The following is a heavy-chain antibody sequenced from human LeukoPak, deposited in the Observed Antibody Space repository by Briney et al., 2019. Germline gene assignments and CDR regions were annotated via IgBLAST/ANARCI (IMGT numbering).Heavy chain of an antibody. D-gene: IGHD6-13*01. CDR2: IYHSGST. CDR1: GGSISSGGYY. Sequence: SQTLSLTCTVSGGSISSGGYYWSWIRQPPGKGLEWIGYIYHSGSTYYNPSLKSRVTISVDRSMNQFSLKLSSVTAADTAVYYCARIRGIAALGVFDYWGQGTLVTVSS. J-gene: IGHJ4*02. CDR3: ARIRGIAALGVFDY. V-gene: IGHV4-30-2*01.